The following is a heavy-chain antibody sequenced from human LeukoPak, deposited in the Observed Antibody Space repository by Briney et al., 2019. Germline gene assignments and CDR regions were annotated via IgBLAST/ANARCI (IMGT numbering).Heavy chain of an antibody. CDR3: ARESPFLGATAHFNY. V-gene: IGHV3-21*01. Sequence: PGGSLRPSCAASGFTFSSYSMNWVRQAPGKGLEWVSSISSSSSYIYYADSVKGRFTISRDNAKNSLYLQMNSLRAEDTAVYYCARESPFLGATAHFNYWSQGTLVTVSS. CDR2: ISSSSSYI. CDR1: GFTFSSYS. J-gene: IGHJ4*02. D-gene: IGHD1-26*01.